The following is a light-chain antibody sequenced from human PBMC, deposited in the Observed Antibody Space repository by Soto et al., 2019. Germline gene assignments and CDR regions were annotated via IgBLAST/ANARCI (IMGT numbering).Light chain of an antibody. CDR3: QQRSNWPSIT. CDR2: DVS. J-gene: IGKJ5*01. V-gene: IGKV3-11*01. CDR1: QSXLHSNGYNY. Sequence: DMVMTQSPLSLPVTPGEPASIPFXSSQSXLHSNGYNYLIWYQQKPGQAPRLXXYDVSNRATGIPARFSGSGSGTDLTLTINSLEPEDSAVYYCQQRSNWPSITFGQGTRLEIK.